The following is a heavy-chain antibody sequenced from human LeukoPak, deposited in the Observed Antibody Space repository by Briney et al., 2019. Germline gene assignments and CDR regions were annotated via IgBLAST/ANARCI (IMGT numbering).Heavy chain of an antibody. CDR2: INSDGSST. CDR1: GFTFSSYW. J-gene: IGHJ3*02. V-gene: IGHV3-74*01. D-gene: IGHD2-15*01. CDR3: ARDALPRYCSGGSCYSDAFDI. Sequence: GGSLRLSCAASGFTFSSYWMHWVRQAPGKGLVWVSRINSDGSSTSYADSVKGRFTISRDNAKNTLYLQMNSLRAEDTAVYYCARDALPRYCSGGSCYSDAFDIWGQGTMVTVSS.